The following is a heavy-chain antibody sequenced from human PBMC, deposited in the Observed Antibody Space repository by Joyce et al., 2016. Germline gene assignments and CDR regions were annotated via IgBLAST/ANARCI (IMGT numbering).Heavy chain of an antibody. J-gene: IGHJ6*02. CDR2: SPSNGHS. CDR1: GFTFSRYN. Sequence: EVQLVESGGGLVKPGGSLRLSCAASGFTFSRYNMNWVRQAPGKGLEWVSSSPSNGHSYYADSVKGRFTISRDNAKNSLFLQMNSLRAEDTAIYYCARDDGGDGYSYNGLDVWGQGTTVTVSS. CDR3: ARDDGGDGYSYNGLDV. D-gene: IGHD5-24*01. V-gene: IGHV3-21*01.